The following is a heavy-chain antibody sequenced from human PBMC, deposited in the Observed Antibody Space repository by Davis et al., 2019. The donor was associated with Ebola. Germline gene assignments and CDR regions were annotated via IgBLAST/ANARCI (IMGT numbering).Heavy chain of an antibody. Sequence: GGSLRLSCAASGFTFSHYYMSWIGTAPGKGLEWVSYISSSGSTIYYADSVKGRFTIPRENAKNSLYLQMNSLRAEDTAVYYCAREGRRSRYGGNPGEPGYWGQGTLVTVSS. D-gene: IGHD4-23*01. J-gene: IGHJ4*02. V-gene: IGHV3-11*01. CDR2: ISSSGSTI. CDR3: AREGRRSRYGGNPGEPGY. CDR1: GFTFSHYY.